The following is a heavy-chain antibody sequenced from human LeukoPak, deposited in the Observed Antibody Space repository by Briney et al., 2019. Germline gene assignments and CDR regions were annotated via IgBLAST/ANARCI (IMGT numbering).Heavy chain of an antibody. CDR2: INPHSGGT. CDR3: VREGNELLSKNFDY. Sequence: GASVKVSCKASGFTFTGYYIHWVRQAPGQGLEWMGYINPHSGGTNSPQKFQGGVTMTTDASISAAYMELSSLISDDTAMYYCVREGNELLSKNFDYWGQGTLVTVSS. CDR1: GFTFTGYY. D-gene: IGHD2-21*02. V-gene: IGHV1-2*02. J-gene: IGHJ4*02.